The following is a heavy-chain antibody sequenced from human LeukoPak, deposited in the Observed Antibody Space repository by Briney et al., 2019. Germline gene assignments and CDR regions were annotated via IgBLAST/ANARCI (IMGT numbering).Heavy chain of an antibody. J-gene: IGHJ4*02. Sequence: GGSLRLSCAASGFTVSSNYMSWVSQAPGRGLEWVSLIYSAGSTYYADSVKGRFTISRDNSKNTLYLQMNSLRAEDTAVYYCARDGVRGYAFGPFVYWGQGTLVTVSS. CDR2: IYSAGST. CDR3: ARDGVRGYAFGPFVY. D-gene: IGHD5-18*01. CDR1: GFTVSSNY. V-gene: IGHV3-53*01.